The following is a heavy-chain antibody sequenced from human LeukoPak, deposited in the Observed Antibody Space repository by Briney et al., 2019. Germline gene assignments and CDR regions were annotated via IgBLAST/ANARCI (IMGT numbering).Heavy chain of an antibody. CDR1: GFTFDDYA. Sequence: GRSLRLSCAASGFTFDDYAMHWVRQAPGKGLEWVSGISWNSGSIGYADSVKGRFTISRDNAKNSLYLQMNSLRAEDTALYYCAISAVAGQYDYWGQGTLVTVSS. J-gene: IGHJ4*02. CDR2: ISWNSGSI. D-gene: IGHD6-19*01. CDR3: AISAVAGQYDY. V-gene: IGHV3-9*01.